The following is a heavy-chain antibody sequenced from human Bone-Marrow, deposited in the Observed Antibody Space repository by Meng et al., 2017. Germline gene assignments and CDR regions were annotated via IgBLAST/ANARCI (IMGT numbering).Heavy chain of an antibody. Sequence: QVQLVESGGGLVEHGGSLRLSCTVSGFTFSDYYMSWIRQAPGKGLEWVSFISKSGTTRDYADSVKGRFTISRDDAKKSLYLQMDSLKVEDTAMYYCGRGHWGLDYWGQGTLVTVSS. CDR2: ISKSGTTR. CDR1: GFTFSDYY. J-gene: IGHJ4*02. CDR3: GRGHWGLDY. D-gene: IGHD3-16*01. V-gene: IGHV3-11*01.